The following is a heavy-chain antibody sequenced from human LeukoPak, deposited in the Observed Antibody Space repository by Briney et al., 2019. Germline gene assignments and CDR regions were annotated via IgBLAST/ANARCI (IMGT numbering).Heavy chain of an antibody. J-gene: IGHJ5*02. CDR1: GFTFSSYW. CDR2: INSDGSST. D-gene: IGHD2-2*01. Sequence: GGSLRLSCAASGFTFSSYWVHWVRQAPGKGLVWVSRINSDGSSTSYADSVKGRFTISRDNAKNTLYLQMNSLRAEDTAVYYCARGVGYCSSTSCYWWFDPWGQGTLVTVSS. CDR3: ARGVGYCSSTSCYWWFDP. V-gene: IGHV3-74*01.